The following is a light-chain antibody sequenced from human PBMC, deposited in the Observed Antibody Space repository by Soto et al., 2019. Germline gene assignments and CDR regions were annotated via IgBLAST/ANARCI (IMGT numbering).Light chain of an antibody. J-gene: IGKJ2*01. V-gene: IGKV3-15*01. Sequence: EIVMTQSPATLSVSLGERATLSCRASQSVSNNLAWYQQKPGQAPRLLIYGASTRATGIPARFSGSGSGTEFTLTISSLQSEDFAVYYCQQYNNWPPYTFGQGTMLEIK. CDR1: QSVSNN. CDR3: QQYNNWPPYT. CDR2: GAS.